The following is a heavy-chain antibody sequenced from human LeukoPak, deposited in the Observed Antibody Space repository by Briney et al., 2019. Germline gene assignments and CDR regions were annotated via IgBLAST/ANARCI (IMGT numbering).Heavy chain of an antibody. CDR3: ARDSSGYHYVPFDY. CDR1: GFTFSSYS. Sequence: GGSLRLSCAASGFTFSSYSMNWVRQAPGKGLEWVSSISSSSSYIYYADSVKGRFTISRDNAKNSLYLQMNSLRAEDTAVYYCARDSSGYHYVPFDYWGQGTLVTVSS. V-gene: IGHV3-21*01. D-gene: IGHD3-22*01. CDR2: ISSSSSYI. J-gene: IGHJ4*02.